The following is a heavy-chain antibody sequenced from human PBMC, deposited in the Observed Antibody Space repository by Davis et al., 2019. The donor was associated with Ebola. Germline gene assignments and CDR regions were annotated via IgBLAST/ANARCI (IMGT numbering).Heavy chain of an antibody. CDR3: VRGWGRSGLDV. J-gene: IGHJ6*02. CDR2: TYYTSKWHN. V-gene: IGHV6-1*01. D-gene: IGHD3-16*01. Sequence: HSQTPSLTCAISGDSVFGKNGAWNWIRQSPSRGLEWLGRTYYTSKWHNDYGESVKSRISNNPDTSKNQLSLQLNSVTPEDAAVYYCVRGWGRSGLDVWGQGTTVTVSS. CDR1: GDSVFGKNGA.